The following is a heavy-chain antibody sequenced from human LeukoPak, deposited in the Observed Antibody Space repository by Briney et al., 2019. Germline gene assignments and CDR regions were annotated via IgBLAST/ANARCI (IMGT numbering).Heavy chain of an antibody. J-gene: IGHJ4*02. CDR2: INPNSGGT. Sequence: GASVKVSCKASGYSFTSFPIIWVRQAPGQGLEWMGRINPNSGGTNYAQKFQGRVTMTRDTSISTAYMELSRLRSDDTAVYYCARDLVTDYYGSGIDYWGQGTLVTVSS. V-gene: IGHV1-2*06. CDR1: GYSFTSFP. D-gene: IGHD3-10*01. CDR3: ARDLVTDYYGSGIDY.